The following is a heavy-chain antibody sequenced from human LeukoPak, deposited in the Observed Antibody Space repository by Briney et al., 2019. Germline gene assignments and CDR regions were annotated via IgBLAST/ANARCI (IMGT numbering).Heavy chain of an antibody. J-gene: IGHJ6*03. CDR1: GGTFSSYA. CDR3: ARIRDYYCYMDV. V-gene: IGHV1-69*05. D-gene: IGHD5-24*01. CDR2: IIPIFGTA. Sequence: ASVKVSCKASGGTFSSYAISWVRQAPGQGLEWMGGIIPIFGTANYAQKFQGRVTITTDESTSTAYMELSSLRSEDTAVYYCARIRDYYCYMDVWGKGTTVTVSS.